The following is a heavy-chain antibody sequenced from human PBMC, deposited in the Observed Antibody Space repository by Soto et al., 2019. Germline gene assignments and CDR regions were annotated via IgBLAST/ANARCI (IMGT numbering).Heavy chain of an antibody. CDR2: IKSKAHGGTT. Sequence: EVQLVESGGGLVKPGGSLRLSCAASGFTFSNVWMSWVRQVPGKGLEWVGHIKSKAHGGTTDNAAPVKGRFTISRDDSKDTLYLQMNSLKSEDTAVYYGTTGRDLWGQGTMVTVSS. CDR3: TTGRDL. J-gene: IGHJ3*01. V-gene: IGHV3-15*01. CDR1: GFTFSNVW.